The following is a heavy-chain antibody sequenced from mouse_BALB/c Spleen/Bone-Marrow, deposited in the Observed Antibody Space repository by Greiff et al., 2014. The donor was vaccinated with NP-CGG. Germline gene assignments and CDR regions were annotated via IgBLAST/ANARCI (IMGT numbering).Heavy chain of an antibody. CDR3: TKGNYFFDY. D-gene: IGHD2-1*01. V-gene: IGHV1S22*01. Sequence: LQESGSELVRPGASVKLSCKASGYTFINYWMYWVKQRPGQGLEWIGNIYPGSGTTNYDEKFKTKATLTVDTFSSTAYMQLSSLTSGDSAVYYCTKGNYFFDYWDQGTTLTVSS. CDR1: GYTFINYW. J-gene: IGHJ2*01. CDR2: IYPGSGTT.